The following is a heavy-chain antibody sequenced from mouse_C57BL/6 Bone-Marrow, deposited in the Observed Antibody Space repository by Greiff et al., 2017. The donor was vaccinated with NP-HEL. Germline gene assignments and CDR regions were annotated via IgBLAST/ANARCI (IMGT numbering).Heavy chain of an antibody. V-gene: IGHV5-17*01. CDR3: ARDGDGYRGGYAMDY. D-gene: IGHD2-3*01. CDR1: GFTFSDYG. J-gene: IGHJ4*01. CDR2: ISSGSSTI. Sequence: EVKLVESGGGLVKPGGSLKLSCAASGFTFSDYGMHWVRQAPEKGLEWVAYISSGSSTIYYADTVKGRFTFSRDNAKNTLFLQMTSLRSEDTAMYYCARDGDGYRGGYAMDYWGQGTSVTVSS.